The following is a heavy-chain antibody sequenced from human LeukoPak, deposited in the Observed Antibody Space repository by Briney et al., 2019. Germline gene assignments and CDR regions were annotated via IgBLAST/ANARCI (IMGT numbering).Heavy chain of an antibody. CDR2: IYPGDSDT. Sequence: GESLKISCKGSGYTFTAYWIGWVRQMPGKGLEWMGIIYPGDSDTRYSPSFQGQVTISADKSINTAYLQWSSLKDSDTAMYYCVRGPRYSFNVFDIWGQGTIVTVSS. J-gene: IGHJ3*02. CDR1: GYTFTAYW. D-gene: IGHD5-18*01. V-gene: IGHV5-51*01. CDR3: VRGPRYSFNVFDI.